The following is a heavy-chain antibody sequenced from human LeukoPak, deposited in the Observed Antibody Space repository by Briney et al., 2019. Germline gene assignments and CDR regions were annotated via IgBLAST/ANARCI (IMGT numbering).Heavy chain of an antibody. V-gene: IGHV3-66*02. J-gene: IGHJ4*02. CDR1: GFTVSSNY. CDR2: IYSGGST. D-gene: IGHD3-22*01. CDR3: ARDSAYYYDSSGYWGGVDY. Sequence: GGSLRLSCAASGFTVSSNYMSWVRQAPGKGLEWVSVIYSGGSTYYADSVKGRFNISRDNSKNTLYLQMNSLRAEDTAVYYCARDSAYYYDSSGYWGGVDYWGQGTLVTVSS.